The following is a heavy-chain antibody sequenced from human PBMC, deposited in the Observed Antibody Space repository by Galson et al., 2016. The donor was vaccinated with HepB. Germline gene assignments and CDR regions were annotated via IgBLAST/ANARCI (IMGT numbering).Heavy chain of an antibody. Sequence: SVKVSCKASGYTFRSYYMHWVRQAPGQGLEWMGIINSNGGSTQYARKFQGRVTMTTDTSTRTVYMELSSLRSEDAGIYYCARGMDSGGWGFAYWGQGTLVTVSS. J-gene: IGHJ4*02. CDR1: GYTFRSYY. CDR2: INSNGGST. D-gene: IGHD6-19*01. V-gene: IGHV1-46*03. CDR3: ARGMDSGGWGFAY.